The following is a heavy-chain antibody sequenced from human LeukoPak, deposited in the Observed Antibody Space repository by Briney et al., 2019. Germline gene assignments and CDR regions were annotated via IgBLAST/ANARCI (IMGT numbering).Heavy chain of an antibody. J-gene: IGHJ3*02. D-gene: IGHD2-2*01. CDR1: GFTFSSYW. V-gene: IGHV3-74*01. CDR2: ITSDGSST. Sequence: GGSLRLSCPASGFTFSSYWMHWVRQAPGKGLVWVSRITSDGSSTSYADSVKGRFTISRDNAKNTLYLQMNSLRAEDTAVYYCAKDPRFSYCSSTTCAYAFDIWGQGTMVTVSS. CDR3: AKDPRFSYCSSTTCAYAFDI.